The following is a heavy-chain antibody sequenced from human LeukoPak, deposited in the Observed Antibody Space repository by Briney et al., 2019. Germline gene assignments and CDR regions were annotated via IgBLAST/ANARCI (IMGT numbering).Heavy chain of an antibody. Sequence: SETLSLTCAVYGGSFSGNYWSWIRQPPGKGLEWIGEIIHDRGTGLRTPTYNPSLQSRVTISVDTSKNQISLNLNAVTAADTAVYYCARGPREADPGTLGYSYYYYGMDVWGLGTTVTVSS. CDR2: IIHDRGTGLRTP. J-gene: IGHJ6*02. CDR1: GGSFSGNY. V-gene: IGHV4-34*01. D-gene: IGHD2-15*01. CDR3: ARGPREADPGTLGYSYYYYGMDV.